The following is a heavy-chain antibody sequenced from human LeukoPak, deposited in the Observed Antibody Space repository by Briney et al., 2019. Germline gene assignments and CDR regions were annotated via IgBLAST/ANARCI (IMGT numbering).Heavy chain of an antibody. CDR2: ISGSGGST. J-gene: IGHJ4*02. D-gene: IGHD4-17*01. Sequence: GGSLRLSCAASGFTFSSYSMNWVRQAPGKGLEWVSAISGSGGSTYYADSVKGRFTISRDNSKNTLYLQMNSLRAEDTAVYYCAKDQGYGDYSNNWGQGTLVTVSS. CDR1: GFTFSSYS. CDR3: AKDQGYGDYSNN. V-gene: IGHV3-23*01.